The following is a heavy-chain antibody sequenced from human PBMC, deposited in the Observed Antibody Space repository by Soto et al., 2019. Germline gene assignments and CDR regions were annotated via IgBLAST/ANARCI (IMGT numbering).Heavy chain of an antibody. CDR1: GFTFSSYA. CDR3: AKDLGPITMIVEHAFDI. D-gene: IGHD3-22*01. CDR2: ISGSGGST. V-gene: IGHV3-23*01. Sequence: PGGSLRLSCAPSGFTFSSYAMSWVRQAPGKGLEWVSAISGSGGSTYYADSVKGRFTISRDNSKNTLYLQMNSLRAEDTAVYYCAKDLGPITMIVEHAFDIWGQGTMVTVSS. J-gene: IGHJ3*02.